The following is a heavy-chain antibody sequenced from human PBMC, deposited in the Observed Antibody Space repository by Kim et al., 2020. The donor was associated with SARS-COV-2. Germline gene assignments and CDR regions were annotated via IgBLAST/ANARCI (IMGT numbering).Heavy chain of an antibody. CDR2: INSDGNSI. V-gene: IGHV3-74*01. CDR1: GFTFSSYW. J-gene: IGHJ4*02. D-gene: IGHD6-13*01. Sequence: GGSLRLSCAASGFTFSSYWMHWVRQVPGKGLVWVSRINSDGNSIDYADSVKGRFTISRDNAKNTLYLQMNSLRAEDTAVYFCARYLGYREDCWGQGTLVTVSS. CDR3: ARYLGYREDC.